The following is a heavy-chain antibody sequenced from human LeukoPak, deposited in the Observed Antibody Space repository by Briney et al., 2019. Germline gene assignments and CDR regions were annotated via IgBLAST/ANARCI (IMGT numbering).Heavy chain of an antibody. J-gene: IGHJ4*02. Sequence: ASQTLSLAWTVSGGSISSGDYYWSWIRQPPRKGLEWIGYIYYSGSTYYNPSLKSRVTISVDTSKNQFSLKLSSVTAADTAVYYCARGSYYGSGQIFDYWGQGTLVTVSS. V-gene: IGHV4-30-4*01. CDR3: ARGSYYGSGQIFDY. CDR1: GGSISSGDYY. CDR2: IYYSGST. D-gene: IGHD3-10*01.